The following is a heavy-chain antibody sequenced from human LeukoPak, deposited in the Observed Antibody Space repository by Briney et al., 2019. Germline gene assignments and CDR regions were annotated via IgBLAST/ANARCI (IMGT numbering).Heavy chain of an antibody. CDR1: GFTFDDYA. CDR2: ISWDSGTI. Sequence: PGGSLRLSCAASGFTFDDYAMHWVRQAPGKGLEWVSGISWDSGTICDAYAVKGRFIISRDNAKNFLDLQINSLRAEDTALYYCAKDYGAAGSRKFHYYFDYWGQGTLVTVSS. J-gene: IGHJ4*02. D-gene: IGHD3-10*01. V-gene: IGHV3-9*01. CDR3: AKDYGAAGSRKFHYYFDY.